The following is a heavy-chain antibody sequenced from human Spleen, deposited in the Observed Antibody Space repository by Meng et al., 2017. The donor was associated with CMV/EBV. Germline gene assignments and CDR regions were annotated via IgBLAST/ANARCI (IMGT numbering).Heavy chain of an antibody. CDR2: INHSGST. D-gene: IGHD6-6*01. V-gene: IGHV4-38-2*02. Sequence: GSLRLSCTVSGYSISSGYYWAWIRQPPGKGLEWIGEINHSGSTNYNPSLKSRVTISVDTSKNQFSLKLSSVTAADTAVYYCARGRPIAARLLTYDYWGQGTLVTVSS. CDR3: ARGRPIAARLLTYDY. CDR1: GYSISSGYY. J-gene: IGHJ4*02.